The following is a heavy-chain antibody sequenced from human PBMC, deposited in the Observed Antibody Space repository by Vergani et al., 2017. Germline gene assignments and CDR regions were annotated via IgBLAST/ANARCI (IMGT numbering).Heavy chain of an antibody. CDR2: IKQDGSEE. D-gene: IGHD2-8*02. CDR1: GFLFSDYW. Sequence: EVQLLESGGDLVQPGGSLRLSCAASGFLFSDYWLNWVRQSPGGGLEWVANIKQDGSEEFYVDSVKGRFTISRDNSKSTLFLQMNSLRVEDMAVYYCARDRGDWRYSRYFYNYYMDVWGKGTTVTVSS. CDR3: ARDRGDWRYSRYFYNYYMDV. V-gene: IGHV3-7*01. J-gene: IGHJ6*03.